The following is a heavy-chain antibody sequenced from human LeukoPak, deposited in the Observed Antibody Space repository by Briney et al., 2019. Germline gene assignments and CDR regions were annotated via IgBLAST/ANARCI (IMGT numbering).Heavy chain of an antibody. CDR2: ISYDGSNK. CDR3: ARARRFYYFDY. V-gene: IGHV3-30-3*01. CDR1: GFTFSSYA. Sequence: LGGSLRLSCAASGFTFSSYAMHWVRQAPGKGLEWVAVISYDGSNKYYADSVKGRFTISRDNSKNTLYLQMNSLRAEDTAVYYCARARRFYYFDYWGQGTLVTVSS. J-gene: IGHJ4*02.